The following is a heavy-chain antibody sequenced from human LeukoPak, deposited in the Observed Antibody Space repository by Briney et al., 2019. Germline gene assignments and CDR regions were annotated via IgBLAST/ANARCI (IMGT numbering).Heavy chain of an antibody. CDR2: INPSGGST. Sequence: GASVKVSCKASGYTFTSYYMHWVRQAPGQGLEWMGIINPSGGSTSYAQKFQGRVTMTRDTSTSSVYMELSSLRSEDTAAYYCARSPAGLLDYWGQGTLVTVSS. CDR1: GYTFTSYY. CDR3: ARSPAGLLDY. V-gene: IGHV1-46*01. J-gene: IGHJ4*02. D-gene: IGHD5-18*01.